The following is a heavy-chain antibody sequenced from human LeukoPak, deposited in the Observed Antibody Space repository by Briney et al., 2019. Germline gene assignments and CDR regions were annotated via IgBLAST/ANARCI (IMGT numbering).Heavy chain of an antibody. CDR3: ARDRRGAAAFGY. V-gene: IGHV3-9*01. J-gene: IGHJ4*02. CDR1: GFTFDDYA. Sequence: PGRSLRLSCAASGFTFDDYAMHWVRQAPGKGLEWVSGISWNSGSIGYADSVKGRFTISRDNAKNSLYLQMNSLRAEDTAVYYCARDRRGAAAFGYWGQGTLVTVSS. CDR2: ISWNSGSI. D-gene: IGHD6-13*01.